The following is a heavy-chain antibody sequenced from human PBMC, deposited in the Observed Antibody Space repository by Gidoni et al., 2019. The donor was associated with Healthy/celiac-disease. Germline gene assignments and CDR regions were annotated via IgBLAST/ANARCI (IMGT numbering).Heavy chain of an antibody. CDR2: MNPNSGNT. Sequence: QVQLVQSGPEAKKPGASVKVSCKASGYTFTRYDINWVRQATGQGLEWMGGMNPNSGNTGDAQKFQGRGTMTRNTSISTAYMELSSLRSEDTAVYYCARVGGYCSGGSCKHNGFDPWGQGTLVTVSS. CDR1: GYTFTRYD. CDR3: ARVGGYCSGGSCKHNGFDP. D-gene: IGHD2-15*01. J-gene: IGHJ5*02. V-gene: IGHV1-8*02.